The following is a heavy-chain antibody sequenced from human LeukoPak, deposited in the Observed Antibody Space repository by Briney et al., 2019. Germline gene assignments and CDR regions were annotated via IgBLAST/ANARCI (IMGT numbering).Heavy chain of an antibody. CDR3: AREAAAALYYFDY. Sequence: SETLSLTCAVSGGSISSSIYSWNWIRQPPGKGLEWIGYIYQSGRPSYNPCLQSRVTISVDRSKNQFSLKLSSVTAADTAVYYCAREAAAALYYFDYWGQGTLVTVSS. D-gene: IGHD6-13*01. CDR2: IYQSGRP. J-gene: IGHJ4*02. CDR1: GGSISSSIYS. V-gene: IGHV4-30-2*01.